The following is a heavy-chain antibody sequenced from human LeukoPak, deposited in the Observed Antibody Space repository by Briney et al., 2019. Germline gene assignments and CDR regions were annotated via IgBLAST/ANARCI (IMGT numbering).Heavy chain of an antibody. J-gene: IGHJ6*02. CDR2: IYSGGST. CDR3: ARLYGDYGTYYYYYGMDV. D-gene: IGHD4-17*01. Sequence: GSLRLSCAASGFTVSSNYMSWVRQAPGKGLEWVSVIYSGGSTYYADSVKGRFTISRDNSKYTLYLQMNSLRAEDTAVYYCARLYGDYGTYYYYYGMDVWGQGTTVTVSS. CDR1: GFTVSSNY. V-gene: IGHV3-66*02.